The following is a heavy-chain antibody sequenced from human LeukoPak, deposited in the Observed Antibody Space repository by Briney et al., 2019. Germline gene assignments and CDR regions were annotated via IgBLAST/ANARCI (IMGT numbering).Heavy chain of an antibody. J-gene: IGHJ3*02. CDR1: GGTFSSYA. Sequence: GASVKVSCKASGGTFSSYAISWVRQAPGQGLEWMGGIIPIFGTANYAQKFQGRVTITADESTSTAYMELSSLRSDDTTVYYCARDPVVVMDAFDIWGQGTMVTVSS. D-gene: IGHD3-22*01. CDR2: IIPIFGTA. CDR3: ARDPVVVMDAFDI. V-gene: IGHV1-69*13.